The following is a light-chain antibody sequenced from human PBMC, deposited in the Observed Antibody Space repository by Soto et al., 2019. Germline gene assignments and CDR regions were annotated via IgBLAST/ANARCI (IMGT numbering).Light chain of an antibody. CDR3: QQYGSSTGT. CDR2: GAS. Sequence: EIVLTQSPGTLSLSPGERATLSCRASQSVSSSYLAWYQQKPGQAPRLLIYGASSRATGIPDRFSGSGSGKEFTLPIRRMEPEDFGVYYCQQYGSSTGTFGQGTKVDIK. J-gene: IGKJ1*01. CDR1: QSVSSSY. V-gene: IGKV3-20*01.